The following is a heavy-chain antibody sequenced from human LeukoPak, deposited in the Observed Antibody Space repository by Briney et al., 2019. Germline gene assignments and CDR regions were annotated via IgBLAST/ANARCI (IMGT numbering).Heavy chain of an antibody. V-gene: IGHV3-30*01. CDR1: GFTFSSYA. J-gene: IGHJ4*02. CDR3: GRQYLTGTSVLDY. CDR2: TSYDGSNF. D-gene: IGHD7-27*01. Sequence: GRSLRLSCAASGFTFSSYAMHWVRQAPGKGLEWVAATSYDGSNFLYADSVKGRFTISRDNSRNTLYLQTNSPRAEDTAVYYCGRQYLTGTSVLDYWGQGTLVTVSS.